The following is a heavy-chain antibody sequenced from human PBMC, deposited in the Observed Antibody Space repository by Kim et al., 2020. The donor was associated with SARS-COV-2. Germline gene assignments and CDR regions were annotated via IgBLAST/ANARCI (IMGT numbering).Heavy chain of an antibody. Sequence: GGSLRLSCAASGFTFSSYGMHWVRQAPGKGLEWVAVISYDGSNKYYADSVKGRFTISRDNSKNTLYLQMNSLRAEDTAVYYCAKGHVPFAPNSPLVYYYYGMDVWGQGTTVTVSS. J-gene: IGHJ6*02. CDR3: AKGHVPFAPNSPLVYYYYGMDV. CDR1: GFTFSSYG. V-gene: IGHV3-30*18. D-gene: IGHD2-8*02. CDR2: ISYDGSNK.